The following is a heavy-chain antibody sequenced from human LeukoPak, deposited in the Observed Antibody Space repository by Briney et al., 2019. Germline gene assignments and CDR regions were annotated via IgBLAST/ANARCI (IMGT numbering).Heavy chain of an antibody. V-gene: IGHV3-21*01. CDR1: GFTFSSYS. Sequence: GGSLRLSCVVSGFTFSSYSMNWVRQAPGKGLEWVSSISSSSSYIYYADSVKGRSTISRDNAKNSLYLQMNSLRAEDTAVYYCARDRDYGDPHNWFGPWGQGTLVSVSS. J-gene: IGHJ5*02. D-gene: IGHD4-17*01. CDR2: ISSSSSYI. CDR3: ARDRDYGDPHNWFGP.